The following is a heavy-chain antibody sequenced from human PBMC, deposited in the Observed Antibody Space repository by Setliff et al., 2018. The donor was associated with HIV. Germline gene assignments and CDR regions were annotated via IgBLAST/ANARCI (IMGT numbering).Heavy chain of an antibody. Sequence: VKVSCKASGYTFTDYYVQWVRQAPGQGLEWMGRVDPEDGERIYADRFQGRVTITADTSTDTDYMKLSSLRSEDTAVYYCATGRYNYIWGTFRADYFNYWGQGTLVTVSS. J-gene: IGHJ4*02. V-gene: IGHV1-69-2*01. CDR3: ATGRYNYIWGTFRADYFNY. CDR1: GYTFTDYY. CDR2: VDPEDGER. D-gene: IGHD3-16*02.